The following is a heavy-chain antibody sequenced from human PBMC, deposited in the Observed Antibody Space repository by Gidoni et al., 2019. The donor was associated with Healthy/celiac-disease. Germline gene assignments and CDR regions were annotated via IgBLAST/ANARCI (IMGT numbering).Heavy chain of an antibody. CDR1: GGSISSYY. V-gene: IGHV4-59*01. J-gene: IGHJ6*02. CDR3: ARSYGMDV. CDR2: IYYSGST. Sequence: QVQLQESGPGLVKPSETLSLTCTVSGGSISSYYWSWIRQPPGKGLEWIGYIYYSGSTNYNPSLKSRVTISVDTSKNQFSLKLSSVTAAHTAVYYCARSYGMDVWGQGTTVTVSS.